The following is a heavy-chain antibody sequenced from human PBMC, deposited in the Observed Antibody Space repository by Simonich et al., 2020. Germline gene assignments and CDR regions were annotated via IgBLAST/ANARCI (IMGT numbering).Heavy chain of an antibody. V-gene: IGHV1-18*01. D-gene: IGHD1-1*01. J-gene: IGHJ3*02. CDR3: ARSTTGTTAFDI. Sequence: QVQLVQSGTEVKKPGASVKVSCKASGYTFTSYGISWVRKAPGQGLEWMGWISAYNVNTNYAQKLQGRVTMTTDTSTSTAYMELRSLRSDDTALYYCARSTTGTTAFDIWGQGTMVTVSS. CDR2: ISAYNVNT. CDR1: GYTFTSYG.